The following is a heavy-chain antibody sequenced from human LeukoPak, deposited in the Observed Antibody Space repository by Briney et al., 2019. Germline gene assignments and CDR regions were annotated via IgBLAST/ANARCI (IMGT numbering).Heavy chain of an antibody. CDR2: IKQDGSEK. CDR1: GFTFSSYD. Sequence: PGGSLRLSCAASGFTFSSYDMSWVRQAPGKGLEWVANIKQDGSEKYYVDSVKGRFTISRDNAKNSLYLQMNSLRAEDTAVYYCASEGSGIWGAFDIWGQGTMVTVSS. D-gene: IGHD3-10*01. J-gene: IGHJ3*02. CDR3: ASEGSGIWGAFDI. V-gene: IGHV3-7*01.